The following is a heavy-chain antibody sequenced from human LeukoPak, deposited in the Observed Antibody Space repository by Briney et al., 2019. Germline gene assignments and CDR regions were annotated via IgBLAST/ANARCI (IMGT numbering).Heavy chain of an antibody. CDR2: IYYSGRT. J-gene: IGHJ4*02. Sequence: PSETLSLTCSVSGGPISSSSFYWGWIRQPPGRGLEWIGSIYYSGRTYYNPSLKSRVTISVDTSKNQCSLKLNSVTAADTAVYYCARDKAYFYDSGSYYFDSWGQGTLVTVSS. CDR3: ARDKAYFYDSGSYYFDS. CDR1: GGPISSSSFY. D-gene: IGHD3-10*01. V-gene: IGHV4-39*07.